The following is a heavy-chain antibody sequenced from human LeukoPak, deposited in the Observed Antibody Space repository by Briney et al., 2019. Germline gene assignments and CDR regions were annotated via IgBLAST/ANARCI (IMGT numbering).Heavy chain of an antibody. Sequence: PGGSLRLSCAASGFTFSSYDMHWVRQATGKGLEWVSAIGSAGDTYYPGSVKGRFTISRENAKNSLYLQMNSLRAGDTAVYYCARATAMAAWAAFDIWGQGTMVTVSS. CDR3: ARATAMAAWAAFDI. CDR1: GFTFSSYD. D-gene: IGHD5-18*01. CDR2: IGSAGDT. J-gene: IGHJ3*02. V-gene: IGHV3-13*01.